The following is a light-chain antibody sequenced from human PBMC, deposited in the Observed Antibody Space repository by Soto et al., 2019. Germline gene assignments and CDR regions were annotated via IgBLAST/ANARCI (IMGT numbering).Light chain of an antibody. CDR3: SSYTSSSTFYV. CDR1: SSDGGGYNY. V-gene: IGLV2-14*01. Sequence: QSALTQPASVSGSPGQSITISCTGTSSDGGGYNYVSWYQQHPGKAPKLMIYEVSNRPSGVSNRFSGSKSGNTVSLTISGLQAEDEADYYCSSYTSSSTFYVFGTGTKLTVL. CDR2: EVS. J-gene: IGLJ1*01.